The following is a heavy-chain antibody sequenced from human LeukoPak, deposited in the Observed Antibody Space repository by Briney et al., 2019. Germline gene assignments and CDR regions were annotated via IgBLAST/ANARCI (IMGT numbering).Heavy chain of an antibody. CDR2: ILNSGATT. D-gene: IGHD2-21*01. Sequence: GGSLRLSCAVSGFTFSTYAMSWVRQAPGKGLEWISSILNSGATTYYAESVKGRFTISRDNSKNTLYLQMNSLRGEDTAVYYCAKDVRDIVVLIDTYMYWGQGTLVTVSS. CDR3: AKDVRDIVVLIDTYMY. V-gene: IGHV3-23*01. J-gene: IGHJ4*02. CDR1: GFTFSTYA.